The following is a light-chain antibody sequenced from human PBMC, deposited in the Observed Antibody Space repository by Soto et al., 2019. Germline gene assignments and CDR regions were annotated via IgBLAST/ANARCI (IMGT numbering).Light chain of an antibody. CDR1: SSDVGNYNL. V-gene: IGLV2-23*02. J-gene: IGLJ2*01. CDR3: CSYAGSSTLV. CDR2: EVT. Sequence: QSALTQPASVSGSPGQSITVSCTGTSSDVGNYNLVSWYQQHPGKAPKLMISEVTKRPSGLSTRFSGSKSGNTASLTISGLQAEDEADYYCCSYAGSSTLVFGGGTQLTVL.